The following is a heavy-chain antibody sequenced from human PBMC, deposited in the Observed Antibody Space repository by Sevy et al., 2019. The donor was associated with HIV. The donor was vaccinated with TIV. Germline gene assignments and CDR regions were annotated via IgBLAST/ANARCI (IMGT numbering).Heavy chain of an antibody. D-gene: IGHD3-16*01. CDR3: AHETFGRFES. CDR1: GFSFSANR. J-gene: IGHJ1*01. Sequence: GGSLRLSCAASGFSFSANRMNWVRQAPGKGLEWVANIKGDGSDKQYVDSVEGRFTISRDIAKNVLYLQMNSLRVEDTAVYYCAHETFGRFESWGQGTLVTVSS. CDR2: IKGDGSDK. V-gene: IGHV3-7*01.